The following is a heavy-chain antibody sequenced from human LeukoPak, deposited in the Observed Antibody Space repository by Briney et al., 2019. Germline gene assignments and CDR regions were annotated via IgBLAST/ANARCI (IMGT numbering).Heavy chain of an antibody. CDR2: VNPNSGNT. Sequence: GASVKVSCKASGWPFSTHDINWVRQATGQGLEWMGWVNPNSGNTGYAQKFQGRVAMTRDTSISTAYMELGSLRSEDTAVYYCATTRRLPLLGFDSWGQGTLVTVSS. J-gene: IGHJ5*01. CDR3: ATTRRLPLLGFDS. CDR1: GWPFSTHD. V-gene: IGHV1-8*01. D-gene: IGHD2-15*01.